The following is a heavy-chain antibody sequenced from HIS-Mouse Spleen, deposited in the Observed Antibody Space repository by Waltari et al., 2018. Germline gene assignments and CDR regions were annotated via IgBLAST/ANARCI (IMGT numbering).Heavy chain of an antibody. D-gene: IGHD1-26*01. J-gene: IGHJ4*02. CDR3: ARDRELYFDY. V-gene: IGHV4-39*07. CDR1: GGSISSSSYY. CDR2: IYYSGST. Sequence: QLQLQESGPGLVKPSETLSLTSPVVGGSISSSSYYWVWIRQPPGKGLEWIGSIYYSGSTYYNPSLKSRVTISVDTSKNQFSLKLSSVTAADTAVYYCARDRELYFDYWGQGTLVTVSS.